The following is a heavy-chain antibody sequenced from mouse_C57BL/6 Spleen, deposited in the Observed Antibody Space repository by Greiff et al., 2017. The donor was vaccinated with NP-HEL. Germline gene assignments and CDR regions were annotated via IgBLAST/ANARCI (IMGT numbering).Heavy chain of an antibody. D-gene: IGHD2-4*01. CDR1: GYTFTSYC. V-gene: IGHV1-61*01. Sequence: QVQLQQPGAELVRPGSSVKLSCKASGYTFTSYCMDWVKQRPGQGLEWIGNIYPSDSETHYNQKFKDKATLTVDKSSSTAYMQLSSLTSEDSAVYYCARCDDYDSAWFADWGQGTLVTVSA. J-gene: IGHJ3*01. CDR3: ARCDDYDSAWFAD. CDR2: IYPSDSET.